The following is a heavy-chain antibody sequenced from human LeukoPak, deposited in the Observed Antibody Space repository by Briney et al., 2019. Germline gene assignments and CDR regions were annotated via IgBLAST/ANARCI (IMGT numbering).Heavy chain of an antibody. J-gene: IGHJ4*02. D-gene: IGHD2-2*02. Sequence: SETLSLTCAVSGGSISSGGYSWSWIRQPPGKGLEWIGEINHSGSTNYNPSLESRVTISVDTSKNQFSLKLSSVTAADTAVYYSARDRYCTSTSCYMPTHYWGQGTLVTVSS. CDR1: GGSISSGGYS. CDR3: ARDRYCTSTSCYMPTHY. CDR2: INHSGST. V-gene: IGHV4-34*01.